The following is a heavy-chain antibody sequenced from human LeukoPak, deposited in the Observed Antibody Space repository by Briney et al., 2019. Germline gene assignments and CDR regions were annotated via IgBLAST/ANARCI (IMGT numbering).Heavy chain of an antibody. D-gene: IGHD3-10*01. J-gene: IGHJ4*02. CDR1: GGSFSGYY. Sequence: SETLSLTCAVYGGSFSGYYWSWIRQPPGKGLEWIGEINHSGSTNYNPSLKSRVTISVDTSKNQFSLKLSSVTAADTAVYFCARGPGSGSYYGYWGQGTLVTVSS. CDR2: INHSGST. V-gene: IGHV4-34*01. CDR3: ARGPGSGSYYGY.